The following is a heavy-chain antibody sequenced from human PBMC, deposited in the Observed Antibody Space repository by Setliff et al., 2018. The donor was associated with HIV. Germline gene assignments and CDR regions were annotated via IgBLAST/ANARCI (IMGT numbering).Heavy chain of an antibody. CDR2: INHSGST. J-gene: IGHJ6*03. V-gene: IGHV4-34*01. CDR1: GESFSGYY. Sequence: TLSLPCAVYGESFSGYYWNWIRQPPGKGLEWIGEINHSGSTKYNPSLKSRVTISVDTSKKQFSLKLSSVTAADTAVYYCARGFSGHYSFTGYMDVWGKGTTVTVSS. D-gene: IGHD3-22*01. CDR3: ARGFSGHYSFTGYMDV.